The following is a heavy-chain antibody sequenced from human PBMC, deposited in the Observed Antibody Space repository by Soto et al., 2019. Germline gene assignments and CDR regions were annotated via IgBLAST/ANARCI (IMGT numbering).Heavy chain of an antibody. CDR3: VRAVGDIFSGVFDI. Sequence: GSLRLPWGTLWIRLRRFWVDLGRQGPGKGLEWVANIKQDGSEKYYVDSVKGRFTISRDNAKNSLYLQMNSLRAEDTAVFYCVRAVGDIFSGVFDIWGQGIMVTVSS. CDR2: IKQDGSEK. CDR1: IRLRRFW. D-gene: IGHD3-9*01. J-gene: IGHJ3*02. V-gene: IGHV3-7*01.